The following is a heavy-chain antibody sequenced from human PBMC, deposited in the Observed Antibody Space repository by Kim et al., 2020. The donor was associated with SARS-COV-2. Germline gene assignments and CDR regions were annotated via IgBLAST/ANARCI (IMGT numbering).Heavy chain of an antibody. Sequence: GESLKISCKGSGYSFTSYWIGWVRQMPGKGLEWMGIIYPGDSDTRYSPSFQGQVTISADKSISTAYLQWSSLKASDTAMYYCARPAGVVATKDVTYNYFDYWGQGTLVTVSS. CDR2: IYPGDSDT. CDR3: ARPAGVVATKDVTYNYFDY. D-gene: IGHD5-12*01. CDR1: GYSFTSYW. J-gene: IGHJ4*02. V-gene: IGHV5-51*01.